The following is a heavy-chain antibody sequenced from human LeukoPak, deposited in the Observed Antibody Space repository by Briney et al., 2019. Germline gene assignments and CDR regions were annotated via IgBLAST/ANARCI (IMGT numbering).Heavy chain of an antibody. CDR3: AMHRYIYGYLFDY. Sequence: SETLSLTCAVYGGSFTDYFWSWIRQPPGKGLEWIGEINHSGSTNYNPSLKSRVTISIDTSKNQFSLKLTSVTAADTAVYYCAMHRYIYGYLFDYWGQGTLVTVSS. CDR2: INHSGST. V-gene: IGHV4-34*01. CDR1: GGSFTDYF. D-gene: IGHD5-18*01. J-gene: IGHJ4*02.